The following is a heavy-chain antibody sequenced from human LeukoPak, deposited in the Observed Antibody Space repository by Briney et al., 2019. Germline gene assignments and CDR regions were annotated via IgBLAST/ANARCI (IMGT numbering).Heavy chain of an antibody. J-gene: IGHJ4*02. CDR3: ARDDIAAAGTSVFDY. V-gene: IGHV3-11*01. CDR2: ISSSGSTI. Sequence: GGSLRLSCAASGFTFSDYYMSWIRQAPGKGLEWVSYISSSGSTIYYADSVKGRFTISRDNAKNSLYLQMNSLRAEDTAVYYCARDDIAAAGTSVFDYWGQGTLVTVSS. CDR1: GFTFSDYY. D-gene: IGHD6-13*01.